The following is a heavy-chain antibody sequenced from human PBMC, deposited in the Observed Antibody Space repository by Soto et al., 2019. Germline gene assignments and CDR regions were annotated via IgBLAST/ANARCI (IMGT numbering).Heavy chain of an antibody. CDR2: TYYRSKWYN. CDR1: GESVSSKRDS. V-gene: IGHV6-1*01. J-gene: IGHJ4*02. D-gene: IGHD6-13*01. Sequence: QTREHPFAISGESVSSKRDSWHGIRQSPTRGLEWLGRTYYRSKWYNDYAVSVKSRITINPYTSKNQFSLQLNSVTPEDTAVYYCARARYSSSWYYFDYWGQGTLVTVSS. CDR3: ARARYSSSWYYFDY.